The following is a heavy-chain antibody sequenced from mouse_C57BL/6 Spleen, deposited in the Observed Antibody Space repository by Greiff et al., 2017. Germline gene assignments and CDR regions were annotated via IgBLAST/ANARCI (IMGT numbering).Heavy chain of an antibody. CDR1: GYSFTGYY. J-gene: IGHJ2*01. D-gene: IGHD1-1*01. V-gene: IGHV1-42*01. CDR2: INPSTGGT. Sequence: VQLKESGPELVKPGASVKISCKASGYSFTGYYMNWVKQSPEKSLEWIGEINPSTGGTTYNQKFKAKATLTVDKSSSTAYMQLKSLTSEDSAVYYCARRGYGSSSGYWGQGTTLTVSS. CDR3: ARRGYGSSSGY.